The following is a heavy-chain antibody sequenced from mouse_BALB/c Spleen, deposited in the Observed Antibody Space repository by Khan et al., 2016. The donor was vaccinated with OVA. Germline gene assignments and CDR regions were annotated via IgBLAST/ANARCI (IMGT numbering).Heavy chain of an antibody. V-gene: IGHV3-2*02. J-gene: IGHJ3*01. CDR3: ARLEPGFTF. Sequence: EVQLQESGPGLVKPSQSLSLTCTVTGYSITSDYAWNWIRQFPGNKLEWIGYISYSGSTSYNPSLKSRISITRDTSKNQFFLQLNSVTSADTATFYCARLEPGFTFWGQGTLVTVSA. CDR2: ISYSGST. CDR1: GYSITSDYA.